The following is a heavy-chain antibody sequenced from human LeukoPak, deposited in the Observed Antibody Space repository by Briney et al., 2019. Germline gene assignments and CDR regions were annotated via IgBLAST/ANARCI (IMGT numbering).Heavy chain of an antibody. CDR3: AKDLYSSSYYDY. J-gene: IGHJ4*02. CDR2: IRYDGSNK. V-gene: IGHV3-30*02. D-gene: IGHD6-13*01. Sequence: PGGSLRLSCAASGFTFSSYGMHWVRQAPGKGLEWVAFIRYDGSNKYYADSVKGRFTISRDNSKSTLYLQMNSLRAEDTAVYYCAKDLYSSSYYDYWGQGTLVTVSS. CDR1: GFTFSSYG.